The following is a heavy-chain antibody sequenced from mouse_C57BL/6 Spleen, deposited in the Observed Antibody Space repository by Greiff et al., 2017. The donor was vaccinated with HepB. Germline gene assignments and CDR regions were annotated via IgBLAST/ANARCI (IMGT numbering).Heavy chain of an antibody. J-gene: IGHJ2*01. V-gene: IGHV1-61*01. CDR2: IYPSDSET. D-gene: IGHD2-5*01. CDR1: GYTFTSYW. CDR3: ARWGYSSLYCDY. Sequence: QVQLQQPGAELVRPGSSVKLSCKASGYTFTSYWMDWVKQRPGQGLEWIGNIYPSDSETHYNQKFKDKATLTVDKSSSTAYMQLSSLTSEDSAVYYCARWGYSSLYCDYWGQGTTLTVSS.